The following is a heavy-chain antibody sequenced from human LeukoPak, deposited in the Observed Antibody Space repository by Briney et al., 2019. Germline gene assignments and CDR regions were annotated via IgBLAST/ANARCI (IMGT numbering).Heavy chain of an antibody. CDR2: IYYSGST. V-gene: IGHV4-59*01. J-gene: IGHJ5*02. Sequence: SETLSLTCTVSGGSISSYYWSWIRQPPGKGLEWIGYIYYSGSTNYNPSLKSRVTISVDTSKNQFSLKLSSVTAADTAVYYCARSRRVSNWFDPWGPGTLVTVSS. CDR3: ARSRRVSNWFDP. CDR1: GGSISSYY.